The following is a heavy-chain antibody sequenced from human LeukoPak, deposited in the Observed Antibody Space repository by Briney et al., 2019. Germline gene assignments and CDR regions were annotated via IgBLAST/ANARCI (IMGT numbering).Heavy chain of an antibody. V-gene: IGHV3-21*01. J-gene: IGHJ4*02. CDR3: ARDRVVAPYYFDY. Sequence: GGSLRLSCAASGFTFRSCTMNWVRQAPGKGLEWVSSISSSSSYIYYADSMKGRFTISRDNAKNSLYLQMNSLRAEDTAVYYCARDRVVAPYYFDYWGQGTLVTVSS. D-gene: IGHD5-12*01. CDR2: ISSSSSYI. CDR1: GFTFRSCT.